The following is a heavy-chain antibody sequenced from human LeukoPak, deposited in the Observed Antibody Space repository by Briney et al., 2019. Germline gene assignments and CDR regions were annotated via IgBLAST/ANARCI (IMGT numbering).Heavy chain of an antibody. CDR2: VKKDASEK. CDR1: GFTFSNNW. V-gene: IGHV3-7*01. Sequence: PGGSLRLSCAASGFTFSNNWMTWVRQAPGKGLEWVASVKKDASEKYYVDSVKGRFTISRDNAKNSLYLQMNSLRVEDTAVYYCARGPPYGSRSDYFDYXGXXXXXTVXX. D-gene: IGHD3-10*01. J-gene: IGHJ4*01. CDR3: ARGPPYGSRSDYFDY.